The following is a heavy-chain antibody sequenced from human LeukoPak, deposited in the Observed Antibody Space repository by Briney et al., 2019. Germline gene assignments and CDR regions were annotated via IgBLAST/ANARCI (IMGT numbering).Heavy chain of an antibody. Sequence: PGGSLRLSCAASGFTFTSYAMSWVRQAPGKGLEWVSTIINGGGGAHYADSVKGRFTISRDNSKNTLYLQMNSLRAEDTAVYYCAKDRGREGIENTFDYWGQGTLVTVSS. CDR2: IINGGGGA. V-gene: IGHV3-23*01. J-gene: IGHJ4*02. D-gene: IGHD3-10*01. CDR1: GFTFTSYA. CDR3: AKDRGREGIENTFDY.